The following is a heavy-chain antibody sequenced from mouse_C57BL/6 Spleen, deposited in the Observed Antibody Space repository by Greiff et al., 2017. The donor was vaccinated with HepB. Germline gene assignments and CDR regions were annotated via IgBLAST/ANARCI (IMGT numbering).Heavy chain of an antibody. CDR3: ARRTAFDY. D-gene: IGHD6-1*01. Sequence: QVQLKESGPELVKPGASVKISCKASGYAFSSSWMNWVKQRPGKGLEWIGRIYPGDGDTNYNGKFKGKATLTADKPSSTAYMQLSSLTSEDSAVYFCARRTAFDYWGQGTTLTVSS. CDR2: IYPGDGDT. V-gene: IGHV1-82*01. J-gene: IGHJ2*01. CDR1: GYAFSSSW.